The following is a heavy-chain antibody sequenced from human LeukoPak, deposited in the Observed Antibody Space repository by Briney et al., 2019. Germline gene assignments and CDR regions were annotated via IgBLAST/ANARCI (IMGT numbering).Heavy chain of an antibody. CDR2: IYTSGST. D-gene: IGHD3-10*01. CDR1: GGSFSSYY. CDR3: ARVVTMVPYYFDL. J-gene: IGHJ2*01. Sequence: SETLSLTCAVYGGSFSSYYWSWIRQPAGKGLEWIGRIYTSGSTNYNPSLKSRVTISVDTSKNQFSLKLSSVTAADTAVYYCARVVTMVPYYFDLWGRGTLVTVSS. V-gene: IGHV4-59*10.